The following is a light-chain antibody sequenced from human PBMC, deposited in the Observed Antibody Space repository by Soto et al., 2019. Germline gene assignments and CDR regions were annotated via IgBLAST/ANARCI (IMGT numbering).Light chain of an antibody. Sequence: EIVMTQSPATLSASPGERATLSCRASQSVSSNLAWYQQKPGQAPRLLIYRASPRATGIPARFSGSGSGTEFTLTISGLLSEGFALDYCQQYNNWPRTFGQGTKVEIK. CDR1: QSVSSN. CDR3: QQYNNWPRT. CDR2: RAS. J-gene: IGKJ1*01. V-gene: IGKV3-15*01.